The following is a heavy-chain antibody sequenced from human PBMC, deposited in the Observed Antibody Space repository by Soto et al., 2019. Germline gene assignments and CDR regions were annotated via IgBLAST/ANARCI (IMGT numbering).Heavy chain of an antibody. D-gene: IGHD3-16*01. V-gene: IGHV4-59*08. Sequence: QVQLQESGPGLVKPSETLSLTCTVSGGSISSYYWSWIRQPPGKGLEWIGYISYSGRTNYNPSLKSRVTTSVDTAKNQFSLKLSSVTAADTAVYYCARRYVWAFDIWGQGKMVTVSS. CDR2: ISYSGRT. J-gene: IGHJ3*02. CDR1: GGSISSYY. CDR3: ARRYVWAFDI.